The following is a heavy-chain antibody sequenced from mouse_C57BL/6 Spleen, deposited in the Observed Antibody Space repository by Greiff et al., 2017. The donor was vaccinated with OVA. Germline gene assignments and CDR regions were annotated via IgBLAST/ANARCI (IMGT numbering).Heavy chain of an antibody. D-gene: IGHD2-2*01. J-gene: IGHJ2*01. V-gene: IGHV1-82*01. CDR2: IYPGDGDT. Sequence: VQLQQSGPELVKPGASVKISCKASGYAFSSSWMNWVKQRPGKGLEWIGRIYPGDGDTNYNGKFKGKATLTADKSSSTAYMQLSSLTSEDSAVYFCASNYGYDGGRDFDDWGQGTTLTVSS. CDR1: GYAFSSSW. CDR3: ASNYGYDGGRDFDD.